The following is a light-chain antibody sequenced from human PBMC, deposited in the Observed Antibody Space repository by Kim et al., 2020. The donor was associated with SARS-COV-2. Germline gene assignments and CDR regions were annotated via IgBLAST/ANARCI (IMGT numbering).Light chain of an antibody. J-gene: IGKJ2*01. Sequence: SASLGDRVTITCRASQGISSFLAWFQQKPGKAPEHLIYAASTLQSGVPSRFSGSGSGTEYSLTITGLQPEDCATYFCQQFQSYPYTFGQGTKLEIK. V-gene: IGKV1-9*01. CDR3: QQFQSYPYT. CDR1: QGISSF. CDR2: AAS.